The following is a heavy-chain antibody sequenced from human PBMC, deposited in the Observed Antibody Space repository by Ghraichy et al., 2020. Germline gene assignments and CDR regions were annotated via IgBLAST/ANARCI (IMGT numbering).Heavy chain of an antibody. J-gene: IGHJ5*02. CDR3: AKDTDYDGNRWFDP. CDR1: GFTFSNYA. D-gene: IGHD4-23*01. Sequence: GESLNISCAASGFTFSNYAMSWVRQAPGKGLEWVSVISGSGGSAYYADSVKGRFTISRDNSKNTLYLQMNSLRAEDTALYYCAKDTDYDGNRWFDPWGQGTLVTVSS. CDR2: ISGSGGSA. V-gene: IGHV3-23*01.